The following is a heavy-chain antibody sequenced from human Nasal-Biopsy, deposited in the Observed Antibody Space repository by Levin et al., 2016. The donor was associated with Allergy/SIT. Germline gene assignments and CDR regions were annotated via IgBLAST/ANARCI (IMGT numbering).Heavy chain of an antibody. D-gene: IGHD2-2*01. V-gene: IGHV3-74*01. CDR2: ITSDGSST. CDR3: ASSILTSGAFDT. CDR1: GFIFSSDW. Sequence: GESLKISCATSGFIFSSDWMHWVRQAPGKGLEWVSRITSDGSSTTYADSVKGRFAISRDTSENTVDLHMSRLRVGDTAIYYCASSILTSGAFDTWGRGAQVTVSA. J-gene: IGHJ4*02.